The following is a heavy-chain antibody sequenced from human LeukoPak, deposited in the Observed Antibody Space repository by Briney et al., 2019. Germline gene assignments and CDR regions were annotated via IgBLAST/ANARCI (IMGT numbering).Heavy chain of an antibody. CDR2: ISAYNGNT. V-gene: IGHV1-18*01. D-gene: IGHD2-15*01. CDR3: ARGYCSGGSCYRNLFDP. CDR1: GYTFTSYG. Sequence: ASVKVSCKASGYTFTSYGISWVRQAPGQGLEWMGWISAYNGNTNYAQKLQGRVTMTTDTSTSTAYMELRSLRSDDTAVYYCARGYCSGGSCYRNLFDPWGQGTLVTVSS. J-gene: IGHJ5*02.